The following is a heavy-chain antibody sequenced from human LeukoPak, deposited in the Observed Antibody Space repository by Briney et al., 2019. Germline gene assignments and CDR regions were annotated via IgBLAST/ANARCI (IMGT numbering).Heavy chain of an antibody. J-gene: IGHJ2*01. Sequence: SETLSLTCTVSGGSISSYYWSWIRQPPGKGLEWIGYIYDSGSTNYNPSLKSRVTVLVDTSKNQFSLKLSSVTAADTAVYYCARVAVEMATIPLWYFDLWGRGTLVTVSS. CDR2: IYDSGST. CDR1: GGSISSYY. V-gene: IGHV4-59*01. CDR3: ARVAVEMATIPLWYFDL. D-gene: IGHD5-24*01.